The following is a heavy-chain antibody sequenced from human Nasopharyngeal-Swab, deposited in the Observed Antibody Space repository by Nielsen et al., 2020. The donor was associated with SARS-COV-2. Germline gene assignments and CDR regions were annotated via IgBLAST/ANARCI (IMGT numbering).Heavy chain of an antibody. D-gene: IGHD5-12*01. J-gene: IGHJ4*02. Sequence: WVRQAPGQGLEWMGIINPSGGSTSYAQKFQGRVTTTRDTSTSTVYLELSSLRSDDTAAYYCARVGVGYSGYDSVDYWGQGTLVTVSS. CDR2: INPSGGST. CDR3: ARVGVGYSGYDSVDY. V-gene: IGHV1-46*01.